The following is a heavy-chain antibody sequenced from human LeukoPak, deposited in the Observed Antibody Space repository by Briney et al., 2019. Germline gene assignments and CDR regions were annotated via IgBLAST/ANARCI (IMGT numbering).Heavy chain of an antibody. J-gene: IGHJ4*02. CDR2: INGIDGST. Sequence: PGESLRLSCVASGFTFSSYAISWVRQAPGKGLEWVSAINGIDGSTYYADSLKGRFTISRDNSKNTLYLQMNSLRAEDTAVYYCAKDLRVVVPAATEYWGQGTLVTVSS. CDR3: AKDLRVVVPAATEY. D-gene: IGHD2-2*01. CDR1: GFTFSSYA. V-gene: IGHV3-23*01.